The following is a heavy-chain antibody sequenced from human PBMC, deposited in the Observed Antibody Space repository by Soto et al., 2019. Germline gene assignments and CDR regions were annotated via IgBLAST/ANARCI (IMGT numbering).Heavy chain of an antibody. CDR3: ARDDYDSSGYEDAFDI. CDR2: IYYSGST. J-gene: IGHJ3*02. Sequence: SETLSLTCTVSGGSISSYYWSWIRQPPGKGLEWIGYIYYSGSTIYNPSLQSRVTISVDTSKNQFSLKLSSVTAADTAVYYCARDDYDSSGYEDAFDIWGQGTMVTVSS. V-gene: IGHV4-59*01. D-gene: IGHD3-22*01. CDR1: GGSISSYY.